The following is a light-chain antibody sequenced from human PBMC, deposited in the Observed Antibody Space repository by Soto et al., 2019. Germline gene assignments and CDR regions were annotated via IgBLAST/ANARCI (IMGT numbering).Light chain of an antibody. Sequence: EIVLTQSPATLSLSPGERATLSCRASQSVSSYLAWYQQKPGQAPRLLIYDASNRATGIPARFSGSGSGTDFTLTTSSREPEDFAVYYCQQRSNWPGAFGPGTKVDIK. CDR2: DAS. CDR1: QSVSSY. J-gene: IGKJ3*01. CDR3: QQRSNWPGA. V-gene: IGKV3-11*01.